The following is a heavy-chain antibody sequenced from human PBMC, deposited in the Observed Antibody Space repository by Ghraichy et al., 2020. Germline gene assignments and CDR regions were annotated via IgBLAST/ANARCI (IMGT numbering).Heavy chain of an antibody. CDR3: ATASLRTSPGYYYYGMDV. Sequence: VKVSCKVSGYTLTELSMHWVRQAPGKGLEWMGGFDPEDGETIYAQKVQGRVTMTEDTSTDTAYMELSSLRSEDTAVYYCATASLRTSPGYYYYGMDVWGQGTTVTVSS. D-gene: IGHD6-6*01. J-gene: IGHJ6*02. CDR1: GYTLTELS. V-gene: IGHV1-24*01. CDR2: FDPEDGET.